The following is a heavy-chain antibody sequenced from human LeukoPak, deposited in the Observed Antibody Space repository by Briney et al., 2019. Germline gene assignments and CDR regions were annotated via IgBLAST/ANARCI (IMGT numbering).Heavy chain of an antibody. CDR2: INHSGST. V-gene: IGHV4-34*01. Sequence: SETLSLTCAVYGGSFSGYYWSWIRQPPGKGLEWIGEINHSGSTNYNPSLKSRVTISVDTSKNQFSLKLSSVTAADTAVYYCARGGKKYYYDTADYWGQGTLVTVSS. CDR3: ARGGKKYYYDTADY. CDR1: GGSFSGYY. J-gene: IGHJ4*02. D-gene: IGHD3-22*01.